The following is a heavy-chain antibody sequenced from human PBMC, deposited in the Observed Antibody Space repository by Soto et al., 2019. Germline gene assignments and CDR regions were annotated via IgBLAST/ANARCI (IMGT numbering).Heavy chain of an antibody. CDR3: AGRNGYFSGIDY. CDR1: GGSFSGYY. Sequence: QVQLQQWGAGLLKPSETLSLTCVVYGGSFSGYYWSWIRQPPGKGLEWFGEVNHSGGIDYNPSLKSRVTISVDTSKNQFSLKLSSVTAADTAVYYCAGRNGYFSGIDYWGQGTLVTFS. V-gene: IGHV4-34*02. CDR2: VNHSGGI. J-gene: IGHJ4*02. D-gene: IGHD3-22*01.